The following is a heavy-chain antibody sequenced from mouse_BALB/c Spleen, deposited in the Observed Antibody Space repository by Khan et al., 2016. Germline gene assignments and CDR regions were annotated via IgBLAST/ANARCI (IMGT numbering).Heavy chain of an antibody. CDR2: IRYSGST. CDR3: TGSPTATRYFDV. J-gene: IGHJ1*01. V-gene: IGHV3-2*02. D-gene: IGHD1-2*01. Sequence: EVQLQESGPGLVKPSQSLSLTCTVTGYSITSDYAWNWIRQFPGTKLEWMGYIRYSGSTTYNPSLTIRISITRATSKNHFFLQLHSVTTKDTATYYCTGSPTATRYFDVWGAGTTVTVSS. CDR1: GYSITSDYA.